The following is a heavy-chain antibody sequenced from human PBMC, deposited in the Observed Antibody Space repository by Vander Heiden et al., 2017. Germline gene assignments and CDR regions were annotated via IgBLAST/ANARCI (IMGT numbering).Heavy chain of an antibody. D-gene: IGHD3-3*01. V-gene: IGHV3-30*18. Sequence: QVQLVESGGGVVQPGRSLSLSCAASGFTFSSYGMHWVRQAPGKGLEWVAVISYDGSNKYYADSVKGRFTISRDNSKNTLYLQMNSLRAEDTAVYYCAKDYSPHDFWSGYFDYWGQGTLVTVSS. CDR2: ISYDGSNK. CDR1: GFTFSSYG. CDR3: AKDYSPHDFWSGYFDY. J-gene: IGHJ4*02.